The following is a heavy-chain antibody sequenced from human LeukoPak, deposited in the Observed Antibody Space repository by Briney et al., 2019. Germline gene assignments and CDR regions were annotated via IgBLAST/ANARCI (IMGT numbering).Heavy chain of an antibody. V-gene: IGHV3-48*03. CDR3: ARESRGDGDAFDI. D-gene: IGHD2-21*02. J-gene: IGHJ3*02. CDR1: GFTFSTDE. CDR2: VDSSGTTV. Sequence: GGSLSLSCTASGFTFSTDEMNWVRQAPGKGLEWLSYVDSSGTTVYYADSVMGRFAISRDNAKNSLYLQMNSLRAEDTAVYYCARESRGDGDAFDIWGQGTMVTVSS.